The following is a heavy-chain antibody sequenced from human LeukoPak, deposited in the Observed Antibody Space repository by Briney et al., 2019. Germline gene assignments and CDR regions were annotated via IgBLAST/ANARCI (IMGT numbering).Heavy chain of an antibody. CDR1: GFTFSSYS. Sequence: GGSLRLSFAASGFTFSSYSMNWVRQAPGKGLEWVSSISSSSSYIYYADSVKGRFTISRDNAKNSLYLQMNSLRAEDTAVYYCARDFRSSWDFDYWGQGTLVTVSS. CDR3: ARDFRSSWDFDY. V-gene: IGHV3-21*01. J-gene: IGHJ4*02. CDR2: ISSSSSYI.